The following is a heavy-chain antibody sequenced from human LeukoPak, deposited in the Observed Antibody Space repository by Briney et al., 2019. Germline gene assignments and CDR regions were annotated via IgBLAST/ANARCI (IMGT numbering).Heavy chain of an antibody. D-gene: IGHD2-21*02. Sequence: PGGSLRLSCAASGFTFSDYFMSWIRQAPGKGLEWVSHISSSGTIYYADSVKGRATISRDNAKNSLYLQMNSLRAKDTAVYYCARPAYCGGNCYYFPDYWGQGTLVTVSS. CDR3: ARPAYCGGNCYYFPDY. V-gene: IGHV3-11*04. CDR2: ISSSGTI. CDR1: GFTFSDYF. J-gene: IGHJ4*02.